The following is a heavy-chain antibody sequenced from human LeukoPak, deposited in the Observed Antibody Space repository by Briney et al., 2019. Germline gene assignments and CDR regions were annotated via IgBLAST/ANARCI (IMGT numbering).Heavy chain of an antibody. J-gene: IGHJ4*02. Sequence: SENLSLTCTVSGVSISNSGHYWSWIRQPPGKGLEWIGYVYQSGITYYSPSLKSRVTISADRSKNQFSLKLRSVTAADTAFYYCAAVDTVADDSYYIDFWGQGTLVTVSS. CDR1: GVSISNSGHY. D-gene: IGHD5-18*01. V-gene: IGHV4-30-2*01. CDR2: VYQSGIT. CDR3: AAVDTVADDSYYIDF.